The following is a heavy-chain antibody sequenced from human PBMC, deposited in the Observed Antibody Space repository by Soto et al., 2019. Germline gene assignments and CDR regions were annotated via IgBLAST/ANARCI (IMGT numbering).Heavy chain of an antibody. CDR3: AKSLSASPNYFFDS. CDR1: GFPFSSYA. CDR2: ISGSGGIT. V-gene: IGHV3-23*01. D-gene: IGHD1-1*01. J-gene: IGHJ4*02. Sequence: GGSLRLSCAASGFPFSSYAMSWVRQAPGKGLEWVSGISGSGGITYYADSVKGRFTISRDNSKNTLCLQMNSLRADDTAVYFCAKSLSASPNYFFDSWGQGTLVTVSS.